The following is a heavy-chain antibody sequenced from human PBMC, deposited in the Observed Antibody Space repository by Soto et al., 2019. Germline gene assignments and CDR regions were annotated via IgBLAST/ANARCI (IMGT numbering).Heavy chain of an antibody. CDR2: MNPNSGNT. J-gene: IGHJ4*02. CDR3: AVRGLRYFDWLFY. CDR1: GYTFTSYD. D-gene: IGHD3-9*01. V-gene: IGHV1-8*01. Sequence: QVQLVQSGAEVKKPGASVKVSCKASGYTFTSYDINWVRQATGQGLEWMGWMNPNSGNTGYAQKFQGRVTMTRNPSISTAYRELSSLRSEDTAVYYCAVRGLRYFDWLFYWGQGTLVTVSS.